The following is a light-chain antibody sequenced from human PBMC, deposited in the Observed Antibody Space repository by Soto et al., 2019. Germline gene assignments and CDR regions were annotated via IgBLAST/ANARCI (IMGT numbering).Light chain of an antibody. V-gene: IGKV3-15*01. Sequence: EIAMTQSPATLSVSPGERATLSCRASQSISTELAWYQQIPGQPPRLLIYSASNRDTGVPARFTGSGSGSEFTLTISGLQYEDFAIYYCQQGHNWPLTFGQGTRREI. CDR1: QSISTE. CDR2: SAS. J-gene: IGKJ2*01. CDR3: QQGHNWPLT.